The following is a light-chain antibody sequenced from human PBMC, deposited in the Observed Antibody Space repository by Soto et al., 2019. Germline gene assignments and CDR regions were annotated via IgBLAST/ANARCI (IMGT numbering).Light chain of an antibody. CDR1: SSDVGGYNY. CDR3: SSYTSSSTLV. J-gene: IGLJ1*01. CDR2: DVS. V-gene: IGLV2-14*03. Sequence: QSALTQPASVSGSPGQSIIISCTGTSSDVGGYNYVSWYQQHPGKAPKLMIYDVSNRPSGVSNRFSGYKSGNTASLTISGLQAEDEADYYCSSYTSSSTLVFGTGTKLTVL.